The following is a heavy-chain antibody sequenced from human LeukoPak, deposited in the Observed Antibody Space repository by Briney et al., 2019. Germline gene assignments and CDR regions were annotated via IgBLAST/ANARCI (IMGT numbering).Heavy chain of an antibody. J-gene: IGHJ4*02. CDR3: ASSITIFGVVIKAFAY. V-gene: IGHV1-69*05. Sequence: GASVKVSCKASGGTFSSYAISWVRQAPGQGLEWMGGIIPIFGTANYAQKFQGRVTITTDESTSTAYMELSSLRSEDTAVYYCASSITIFGVVIKAFAYWGQGTLVTVSS. D-gene: IGHD3-3*01. CDR2: IIPIFGTA. CDR1: GGTFSSYA.